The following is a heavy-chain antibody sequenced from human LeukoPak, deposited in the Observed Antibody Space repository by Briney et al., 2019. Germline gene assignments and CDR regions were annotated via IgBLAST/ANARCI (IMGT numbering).Heavy chain of an antibody. CDR1: GGSISSGDYY. D-gene: IGHD3-16*01. CDR3: ARVGDISWFDP. J-gene: IGHJ5*02. Sequence: SETLSLTCTVSGGSISSGDYYWSWIRQPPGKGLEWIGYIYYSGSTYYNPSLKSRVTISVDTSKNQFSLKLSSVTAADTAVYYCARVGDISWFDPWGQGTLVTVSS. V-gene: IGHV4-30-4*08. CDR2: IYYSGST.